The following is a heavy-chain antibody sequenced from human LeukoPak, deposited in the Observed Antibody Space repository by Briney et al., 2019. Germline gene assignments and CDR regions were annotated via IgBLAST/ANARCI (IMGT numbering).Heavy chain of an antibody. CDR3: ARDRWELPRFDY. V-gene: IGHV3-21*01. CDR2: ISSSSSYI. Sequence: GGSLRLSCAASGFTFSSYSMNWVRQAPGKGLEWVSSISSSSSYIYYADSVKGRFTISRDNAKNSLYLQMNSLRAEDTAVYYCARDRWELPRFDYWDQGTLVTVSS. CDR1: GFTFSSYS. D-gene: IGHD1-26*01. J-gene: IGHJ4*02.